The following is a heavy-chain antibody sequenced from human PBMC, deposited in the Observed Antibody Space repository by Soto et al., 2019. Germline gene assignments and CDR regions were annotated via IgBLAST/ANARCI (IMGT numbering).Heavy chain of an antibody. CDR2: IYPDDSDT. CDR1: GYSFTTYW. CDR3: ARRHDTGGYVEY. Sequence: PGESLTISCQGSGYSFTTYWIGWVRQMPGKGLEWMGIIYPDDSDTRYSPSFQGQVTISADKSINTAYLQWSSLKASDTAMYYCARRHDTGGYVEYWGQGTLVTVSS. J-gene: IGHJ4*02. D-gene: IGHD2-8*02. V-gene: IGHV5-51*01.